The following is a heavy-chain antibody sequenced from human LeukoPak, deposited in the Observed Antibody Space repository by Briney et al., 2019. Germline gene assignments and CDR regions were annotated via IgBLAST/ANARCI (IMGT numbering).Heavy chain of an antibody. CDR2: ISFSGGST. Sequence: PGGSLRLSCAASGFTFGSYAMSWVRQAPGKGLEWVSGISFSGGSTYYADSVEGRFNISRDNSKNTLYLQMNSLRADDTAVYYCANPGLHMAAYYYYMDVWGKGTTVTVSS. CDR3: ANPGLHMAAYYYYMDV. V-gene: IGHV3-23*01. J-gene: IGHJ6*03. D-gene: IGHD6-6*01. CDR1: GFTFGSYA.